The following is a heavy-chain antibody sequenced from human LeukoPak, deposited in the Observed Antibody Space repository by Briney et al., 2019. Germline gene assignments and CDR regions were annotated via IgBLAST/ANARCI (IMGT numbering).Heavy chain of an antibody. J-gene: IGHJ4*02. CDR1: GFTFSSYW. D-gene: IGHD5-18*01. CDR2: IKQDGSDK. Sequence: GGSLRLSCAASGFTFSSYWMSWVRQAPGKGLEWVANIKQDGSDKYYADSVKGRFTISRDNAKNSLYLQMNSLRAEDTAVYYCARPGYSYGTYYFDYWGQGTLVTVSS. V-gene: IGHV3-7*01. CDR3: ARPGYSYGTYYFDY.